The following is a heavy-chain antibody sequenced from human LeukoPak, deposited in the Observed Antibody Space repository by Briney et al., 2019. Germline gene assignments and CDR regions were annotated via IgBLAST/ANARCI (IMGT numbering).Heavy chain of an antibody. CDR3: AKDLLAYCGGDCYFDY. CDR2: IWYDGSNK. J-gene: IGHJ4*02. V-gene: IGHV3-30*02. Sequence: GGSLRLSCAASGFDFRNYAMHWVRQAPGKGLEWVAVIWYDGSNKHYADSVKGRFTISRDNSKNTLYLQMNSLRAEDTAVYYCAKDLLAYCGGDCYFDYWGQGTLVTVSS. CDR1: GFDFRNYA. D-gene: IGHD2-21*02.